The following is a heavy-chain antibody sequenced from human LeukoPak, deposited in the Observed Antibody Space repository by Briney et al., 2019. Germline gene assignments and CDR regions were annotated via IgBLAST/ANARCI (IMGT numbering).Heavy chain of an antibody. CDR1: GYAFTSYG. V-gene: IGHV1-18*01. CDR2: ISAYNGNT. Sequence: ASVKVSCKASGYAFTSYGISWVRQAPGQGLEWMGWISAYNGNTNYAQKLQGRVTMTTDTSTSTAYMELRSLRSDDTAVYYCASGTWGEVLGDYWGQGTLVTVSS. D-gene: IGHD3-16*01. CDR3: ASGTWGEVLGDY. J-gene: IGHJ4*02.